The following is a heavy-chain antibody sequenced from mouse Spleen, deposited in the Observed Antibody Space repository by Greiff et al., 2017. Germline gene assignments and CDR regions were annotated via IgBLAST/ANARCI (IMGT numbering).Heavy chain of an antibody. CDR3: ARSHYGYDYFDY. V-gene: IGHV1-84*01. CDR1: GYTFTSYW. J-gene: IGHJ2*01. D-gene: IGHD2-2*01. Sequence: VQLQQPGAELVMPGASVKLSCKASGYTFTSYWMHWVKQRPGQGLEWIGWIYPGSGNTKYNEKFKGKATLTVDTSSSTAYMQLSSLTSEDSAVYFCARSHYGYDYFDYWGQGTTLTVSS. CDR2: IYPGSGNT.